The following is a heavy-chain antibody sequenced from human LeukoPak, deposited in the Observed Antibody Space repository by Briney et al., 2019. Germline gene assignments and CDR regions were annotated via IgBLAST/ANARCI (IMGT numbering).Heavy chain of an antibody. V-gene: IGHV1-69*06. J-gene: IGHJ4*02. CDR1: GGTFSSYA. CDR3: ARVDSLVRGVGQI. Sequence: ASVKVSCKASGGTFSSYAISWVRQDPGQGLEWMGGIIPILGTANYAQKFQGRVTITADKSTSTAYMELSSLRSEDTAVYYCARVDSLVRGVGQIWGQGTLVTVSS. CDR2: IIPILGTA. D-gene: IGHD3-10*01.